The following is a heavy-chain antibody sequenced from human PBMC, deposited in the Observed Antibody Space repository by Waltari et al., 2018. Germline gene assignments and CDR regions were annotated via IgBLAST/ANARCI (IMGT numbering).Heavy chain of an antibody. CDR2: INHDGSGK. CDR3: ATSRDAAGND. CDR1: GFTFTNYW. V-gene: IGHV3-7*01. Sequence: EVQLVESGGGLVQPGGSPRLSCATSGFTFTNYWMSWVRQAPGKGLEWLANINHDGSGKFFLGSVKGRFTISRDNAKKSVYLQMNSLTGEDTAVYYCATSRDAAGNDWGQGTLVTVSS. D-gene: IGHD6-13*01. J-gene: IGHJ4*02.